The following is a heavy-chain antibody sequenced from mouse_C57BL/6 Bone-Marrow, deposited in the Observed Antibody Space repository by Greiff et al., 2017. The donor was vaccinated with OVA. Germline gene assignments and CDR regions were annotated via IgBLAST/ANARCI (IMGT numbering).Heavy chain of an antibody. CDR1: GYTFTNYW. CDR3: ARWNYGSSLYYFDY. Sequence: VKLMESGAELVRPGTSVKMSCKASGYTFTNYWIGWAKQRPGHGLEWIGDIYPGGGYTNYNEKFKGKATLTADKSSSTAYMQFSSLTSEDSAIYYYARWNYGSSLYYFDYWGQGTTLTVSS. V-gene: IGHV1-63*01. D-gene: IGHD1-1*01. CDR2: IYPGGGYT. J-gene: IGHJ2*01.